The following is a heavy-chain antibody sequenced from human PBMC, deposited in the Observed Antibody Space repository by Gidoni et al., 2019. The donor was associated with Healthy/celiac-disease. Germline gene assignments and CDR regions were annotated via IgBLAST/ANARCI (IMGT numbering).Heavy chain of an antibody. D-gene: IGHD6-13*01. Sequence: QVQLQQWGAGLLKPSETLSLTCAVYGGSFSGYYWGWIRQPPGKGLEWIGEINHSGSTNYNPSLKSRVTISVDTSKNQFSLKLSSVTAADTAVYYCARGPYSSSWYPTDAFDIWGQGTMVTVSS. CDR2: INHSGST. V-gene: IGHV4-34*01. J-gene: IGHJ3*02. CDR3: ARGPYSSSWYPTDAFDI. CDR1: GGSFSGYY.